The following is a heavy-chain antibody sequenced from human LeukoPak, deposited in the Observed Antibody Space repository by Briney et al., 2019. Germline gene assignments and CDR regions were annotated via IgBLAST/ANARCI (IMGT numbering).Heavy chain of an antibody. V-gene: IGHV3-53*01. CDR2: IYSGGNI. CDR1: GFTVSSTY. CDR3: ASRHCSGGGCYFAGADPFDY. Sequence: PGGSLRLSCAASGFTVSSTYMSWVRQAPGKGLEWASVIYSGGNIYYIDSVKGRFTISRDTSKNTLYLQMNSLRAEDTAVYYCASRHCSGGGCYFAGADPFDYWGQGTLVTVSS. D-gene: IGHD2-15*01. J-gene: IGHJ4*02.